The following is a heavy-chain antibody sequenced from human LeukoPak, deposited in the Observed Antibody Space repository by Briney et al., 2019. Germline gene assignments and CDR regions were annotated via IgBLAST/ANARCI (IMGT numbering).Heavy chain of an antibody. CDR1: GFTFSSYT. V-gene: IGHV3-64D*09. J-gene: IGHJ5*02. CDR2: ININGGRT. Sequence: PGGSLRLSCSVSGFTFSSYTMHWVRQAPGKGLEYVSSININGGRTYYADSVKGRFTISRDNSKNMLYLQMSSLRAEDTALYYCAKDRLSAPVAPRFDPWGQGTQVTVSS. D-gene: IGHD6-6*01. CDR3: AKDRLSAPVAPRFDP.